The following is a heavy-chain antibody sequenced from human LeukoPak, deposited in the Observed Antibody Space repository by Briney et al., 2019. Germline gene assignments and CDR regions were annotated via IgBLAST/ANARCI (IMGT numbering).Heavy chain of an antibody. J-gene: IGHJ3*01. D-gene: IGHD2-8*02. CDR1: GGTFSSYA. Sequence: SVKVSCKASGGTFSSYAISWVRQAPGQGLEWMGRIIPILGIANYAQKFQGRVTMTEDKSTDTAYMELRSLRSDDTAVYYCATDTRGGNGGGFNLWGQGTMVTVSS. CDR3: ATDTRGGNGGGFNL. CDR2: IIPILGIA. V-gene: IGHV1-69*04.